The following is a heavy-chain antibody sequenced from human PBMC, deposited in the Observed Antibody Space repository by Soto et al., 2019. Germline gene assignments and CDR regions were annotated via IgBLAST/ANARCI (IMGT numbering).Heavy chain of an antibody. CDR3: AKSHEFGVVILYYFDY. Sequence: GGLRLSGSASGFTFSSYAMSWVRQAPGKGLEWVSAISGSGGSTYYADSVKGRFTISRDNSKNTLYLQMNSLRAEDTAVYYCAKSHEFGVVILYYFDYWGQGTLVTVYS. CDR1: GFTFSSYA. V-gene: IGHV3-23*01. J-gene: IGHJ4*02. D-gene: IGHD3-3*01. CDR2: ISGSGGST.